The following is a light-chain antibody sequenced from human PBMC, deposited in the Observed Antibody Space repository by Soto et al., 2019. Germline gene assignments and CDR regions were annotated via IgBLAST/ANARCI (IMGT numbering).Light chain of an antibody. V-gene: IGLV2-14*03. CDR3: CSYISSSTPYV. CDR1: SSGFGSYNF. CDR2: DVS. J-gene: IGLJ1*01. Sequence: QSALTQPASVSGSPGQSITISCTGTSSGFGSYNFVSSYQPHPGKAPKLMIYDVSHRPSGVSNRFSGSKSGNTASLTISGRQAEDEADSYCCSYISSSTPYVFGTGTKLTVL.